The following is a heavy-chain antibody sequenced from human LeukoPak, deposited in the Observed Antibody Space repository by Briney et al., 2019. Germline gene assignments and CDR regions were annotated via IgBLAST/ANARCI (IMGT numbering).Heavy chain of an antibody. CDR3: ASTHYDFWSGYPGNWFDP. J-gene: IGHJ5*02. CDR2: INHSGSP. D-gene: IGHD3-3*01. V-gene: IGHV4-34*01. Sequence: SETLSLTCAVYGGSFSGYYWSWIRQPPGKGLEWIGEINHSGSPNYNPSLKSRVTISVDTSKNQFSLKLSSVTAADTAVYYCASTHYDFWSGYPGNWFDPWGQGTLVTVSS. CDR1: GGSFSGYY.